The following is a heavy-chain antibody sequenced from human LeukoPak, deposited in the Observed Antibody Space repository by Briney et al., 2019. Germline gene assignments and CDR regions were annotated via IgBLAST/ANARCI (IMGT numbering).Heavy chain of an antibody. J-gene: IGHJ4*02. CDR1: GYTFTGYY. V-gene: IGHV1-2*02. CDR3: AGGYTDGDY. Sequence: GASVKVSCKASGYTFTGYYMHWVRQAPGQGLEWMGWINSNSGGTNYAQKFQGRVTMTRDTSSSTVNMELSSLRSEDTAVYYCAGGYTDGDYWGQGTLVTVSS. CDR2: INSNSGGT. D-gene: IGHD2-2*02.